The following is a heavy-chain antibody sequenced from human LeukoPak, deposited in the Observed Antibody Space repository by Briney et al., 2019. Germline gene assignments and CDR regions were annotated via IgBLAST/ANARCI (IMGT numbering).Heavy chain of an antibody. D-gene: IGHD2-2*01. CDR3: AKMGRCIGTTCYRPDYCYYYMDV. Sequence: GGSLRLSCAASGFTFSTFSMHWVRQVPGKGLVWVSHIDSDGSTTNYADSVRGRFTISRDNAKNTLYLQMNSLRAEDTAVYYCAKMGRCIGTTCYRPDYCYYYMDVWGNGTTVTVSS. V-gene: IGHV3-74*01. CDR2: IDSDGSTT. J-gene: IGHJ6*03. CDR1: GFTFSTFS.